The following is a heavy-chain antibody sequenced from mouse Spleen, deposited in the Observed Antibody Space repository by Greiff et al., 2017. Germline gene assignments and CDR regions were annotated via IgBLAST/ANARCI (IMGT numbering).Heavy chain of an antibody. CDR1: GYTFTSYW. J-gene: IGHJ1*03. CDR3: AFITTVDWYFDV. D-gene: IGHD1-1*01. CDR2: IYPGSGST. Sequence: QVQLQQPGAELVKPGASVKMSCKASGYTFTSYWITWVKQRPGQGLEWIGDIYPGSGSTNYNEKFKSKATLTVDTSSSTAYMQLSSLTSEDSAVYYCAFITTVDWYFDVWGTGTTVTVSS. V-gene: IGHV1-55*01.